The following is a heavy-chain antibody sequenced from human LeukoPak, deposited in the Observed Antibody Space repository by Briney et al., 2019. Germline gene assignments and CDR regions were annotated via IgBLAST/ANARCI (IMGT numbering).Heavy chain of an antibody. CDR1: GFTFSSYE. CDR2: ISSSGSTI. CDR3: AKEPHILTGYYTDYFDS. V-gene: IGHV3-48*03. D-gene: IGHD3-9*01. J-gene: IGHJ4*02. Sequence: PGGSLRLSCAASGFTFSSYEMNWVRQAPGKGLEWVSYISSSGSTIYYADSVKGRFTISRDNAKNSLYLQMKSLRAEDTAVYFCAKEPHILTGYYTDYFDSWGQGTLVTVSS.